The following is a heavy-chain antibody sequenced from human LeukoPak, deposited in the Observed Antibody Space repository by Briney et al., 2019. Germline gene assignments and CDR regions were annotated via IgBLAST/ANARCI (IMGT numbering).Heavy chain of an antibody. CDR2: IYTSGGT. D-gene: IGHD6-13*01. CDR1: GGSISSYY. CDR3: ARDQQSSSYHYYYYMDV. J-gene: IGHJ6*03. Sequence: SETLSLTCTVSGGSISSYYWSWIRQPAGKGLEWIGRIYTSGGTNYNPSLKSRVTISVDKSKNQFSLKLSSVTAADTAVYYCARDQQSSSYHYYYYMDVRGKGTTVTVSS. V-gene: IGHV4-4*07.